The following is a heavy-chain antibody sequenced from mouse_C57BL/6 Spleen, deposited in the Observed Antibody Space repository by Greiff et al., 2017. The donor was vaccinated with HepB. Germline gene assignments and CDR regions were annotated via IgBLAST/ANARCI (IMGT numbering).Heavy chain of an antibody. CDR1: GFTFSDYG. V-gene: IGHV5-17*01. D-gene: IGHD2-3*01. Sequence: EVQGVESGGGLVKPGGSLKLSCAASGFTFSDYGMHWVRQAPEKGLEWVAYISSGSSTIYYADTVKGRFTISRGNAKNTLFMQMTSLRPEDTAMYYCARGNYDGYLFAYWGQGTLVTVSA. CDR3: ARGNYDGYLFAY. CDR2: ISSGSSTI. J-gene: IGHJ3*01.